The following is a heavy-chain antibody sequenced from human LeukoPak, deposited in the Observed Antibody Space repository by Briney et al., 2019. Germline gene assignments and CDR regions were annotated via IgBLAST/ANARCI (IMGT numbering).Heavy chain of an antibody. J-gene: IGHJ5*02. Sequence: ASETLSLTCIVFGDSISNYYWSWIRQPPGKGLEWVGYIYNSGSTAYNPSLESRVTISVDTSKNQFSLKMRFVTAADTAVYYCARTTMIKRPGWFDPWGQGTLVTVSS. CDR3: ARTTMIKRPGWFDP. V-gene: IGHV4-4*09. CDR1: GDSISNYY. CDR2: IYNSGST. D-gene: IGHD3-22*01.